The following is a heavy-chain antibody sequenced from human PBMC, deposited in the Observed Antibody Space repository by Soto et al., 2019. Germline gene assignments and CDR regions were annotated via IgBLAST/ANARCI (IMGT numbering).Heavy chain of an antibody. D-gene: IGHD1-26*01. V-gene: IGHV3-53*01. Sequence: EVRLVESGGGLIQPGGSLRLSCSASGYSVSVNYMSWVRQAPGERLECVSVIYSGDRTDYADSVKGRFTISRDISTNTLFLQMNSLRPEDTAVYYCAGDGGSSKIYFWGQGTQVTLSS. J-gene: IGHJ4*02. CDR2: IYSGDRT. CDR3: AGDGGSSKIYF. CDR1: GYSVSVNY.